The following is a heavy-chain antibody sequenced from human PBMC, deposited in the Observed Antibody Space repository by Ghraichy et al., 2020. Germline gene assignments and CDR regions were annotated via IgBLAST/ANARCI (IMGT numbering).Heavy chain of an antibody. J-gene: IGHJ5*02. D-gene: IGHD5-18*01. Sequence: GSLRLSCTVSGGSISSYYWSWIRQPPGKGLEWIGYIYYSGSTDYNPSLKSRVTISVDTSKNQFSLKLSSVTAADTAVYYCAKNRGGYSYVNNWFDPWGQGTLVTVSS. CDR3: AKNRGGYSYVNNWFDP. CDR2: IYYSGST. CDR1: GGSISSYY. V-gene: IGHV4-59*01.